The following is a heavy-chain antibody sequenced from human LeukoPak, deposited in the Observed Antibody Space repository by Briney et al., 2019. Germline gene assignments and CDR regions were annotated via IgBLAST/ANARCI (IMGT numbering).Heavy chain of an antibody. CDR1: GYSLPSYW. J-gene: IGHJ4*02. V-gene: IGHV5-51*01. CDR2: IYPGDSDT. Sequence: GESLKISCKGSGYSLPSYWIGWVRQMPGKGLEWMGIIYPGDSDTRYSPSFQGQVTISADKSISTAYLQWSSLKASDTAMYYCARVLGYCTNGVCFYPDYWGQGTLVTVSS. CDR3: ARVLGYCTNGVCFYPDY. D-gene: IGHD2-8*01.